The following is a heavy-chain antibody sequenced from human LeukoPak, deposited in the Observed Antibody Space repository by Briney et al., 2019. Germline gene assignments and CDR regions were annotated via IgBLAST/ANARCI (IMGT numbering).Heavy chain of an antibody. CDR1: GFTFDDYT. CDR3: ATMTTFDP. CDR2: ISWDGGST. V-gene: IGHV3-43*01. D-gene: IGHD4-11*01. J-gene: IGHJ5*02. Sequence: PGGSLRLSCAASGFTFDDYTMHWVRHAPGKGLEWVSLISWDGGSTYYADSVKGRFTISRDNSKNSLYLQMNSLRTEDTALYYCATMTTFDPWGQGTLVTVSP.